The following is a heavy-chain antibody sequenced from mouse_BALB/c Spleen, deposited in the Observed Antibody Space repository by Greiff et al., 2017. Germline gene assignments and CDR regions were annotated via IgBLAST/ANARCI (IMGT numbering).Heavy chain of an antibody. Sequence: EVQGVESGGGLVQPGGSRKLSCAASGFTFSSFGMHWVRQAPEKGLEWVAYISSGSSTIYYADTVKGRFTISRDNPKNTLFLQMTSLRSEDTAMYYCARSMITAWLAYWGQGTLVTVSA. CDR2: ISSGSSTI. D-gene: IGHD2-4*01. J-gene: IGHJ3*01. V-gene: IGHV5-17*02. CDR3: ARSMITAWLAY. CDR1: GFTFSSFG.